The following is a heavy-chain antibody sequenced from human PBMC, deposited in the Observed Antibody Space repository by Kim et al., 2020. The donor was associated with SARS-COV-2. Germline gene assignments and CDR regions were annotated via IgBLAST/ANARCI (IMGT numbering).Heavy chain of an antibody. J-gene: IGHJ4*02. CDR3: ARRHYSGNYYYFDY. CDR1: GFRISGYR. Sequence: GFRISGYRLHWVRRAPGKGLEWVSRISSDGRTISYADSVKGRFTISRDNAKNTLYLQMNSLRAEDTAVYYCARRHYSGNYYYFDYWGQGTLAT. V-gene: IGHV3-74*01. D-gene: IGHD1-26*01. CDR2: ISSDGRTI.